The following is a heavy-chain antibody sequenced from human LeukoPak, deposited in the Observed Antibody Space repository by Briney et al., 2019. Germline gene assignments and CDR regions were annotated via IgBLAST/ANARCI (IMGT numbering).Heavy chain of an antibody. CDR2: IYPCDSDT. CDR1: GYSFTSYW. J-gene: IGHJ6*02. CDR3: ARHDVGEYSSSFGNYYGMDV. Sequence: GESLKISCKGSGYSFTSYWIGWVRQMPGKGLEWMGVIYPCDSDTRYSPAFQGQVTISVDKSISTAYLQWSSLKASDTAMYYCARHDVGEYSSSFGNYYGMDVWGQGTTVTVSS. V-gene: IGHV5-51*01. D-gene: IGHD6-6*01.